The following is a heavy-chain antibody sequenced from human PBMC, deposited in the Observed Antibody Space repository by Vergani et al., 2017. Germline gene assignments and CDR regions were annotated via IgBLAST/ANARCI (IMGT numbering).Heavy chain of an antibody. CDR1: GFTLSDYW. V-gene: IGHV3-72*01. CDR2: TRNKARGYST. Sequence: EVRLVDSGGGLFQPGGSLRLSCATSGFTLSDYWIDWVRQAPGKGLEWVARTRNKARGYSTVYAATVRCRFIVSRDASGKSVSPQMTMLRIDDTAVYFLARTLKFLDMDFWGKGTTVTVSS. J-gene: IGHJ6*04. D-gene: IGHD3-3*01. CDR3: ARTLKFLDMDF.